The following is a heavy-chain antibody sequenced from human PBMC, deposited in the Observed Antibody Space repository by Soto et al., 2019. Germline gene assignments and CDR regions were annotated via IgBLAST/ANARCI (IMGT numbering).Heavy chain of an antibody. D-gene: IGHD3-10*01. J-gene: IGHJ4*02. V-gene: IGHV3-30*14. Sequence: GGSLRLSCAASGFTFGTYPMHWIRQAPGKGPEWVAFISYYGNNKYYADSVQGRFTISRDNSKSTLYLQMNSLRPEDTAVYYCARDLGSGSYPDPSFDYWGQGTLVTVSS. CDR3: ARDLGSGSYPDPSFDY. CDR1: GFTFGTYP. CDR2: ISYYGNNK.